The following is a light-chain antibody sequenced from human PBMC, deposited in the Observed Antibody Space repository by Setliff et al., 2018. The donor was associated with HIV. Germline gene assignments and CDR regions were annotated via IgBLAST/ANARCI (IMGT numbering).Light chain of an antibody. CDR2: EFS. CDR1: SSDVGGYNY. CDR3: SSYKSSSPLYG. V-gene: IGLV2-14*01. Sequence: QSVLTQPASVSGSPGQSITISCNGTSSDVGGYNYVSWNQQHPGKAPKLMSYEFSNRTSGVSDRFSGSKSGNTASLTISGLQTEDGADDFCSSYKSSSPLYGFGTGTKVTVL. J-gene: IGLJ1*01.